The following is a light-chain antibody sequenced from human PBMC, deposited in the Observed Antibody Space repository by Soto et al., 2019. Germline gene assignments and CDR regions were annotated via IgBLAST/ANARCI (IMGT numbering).Light chain of an antibody. CDR1: QNIYSN. J-gene: IGKJ1*01. Sequence: IVMTQSPATLSVSPGERATLSCRASQNIYSNVAWYQQRPGQAPRLLIYRASTGATGIPARFSGSGSGTDFILTIRSLEPEDFAVYYCQQRSNWPPWTCGQGTKGDIK. V-gene: IGKV3-15*01. CDR2: RAS. CDR3: QQRSNWPPWT.